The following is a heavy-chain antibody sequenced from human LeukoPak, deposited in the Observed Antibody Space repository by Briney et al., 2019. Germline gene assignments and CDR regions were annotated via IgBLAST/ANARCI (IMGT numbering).Heavy chain of an antibody. CDR2: INPNSGDT. CDR1: GYTFTGYY. J-gene: IGHJ3*02. V-gene: IGHV1-2*04. D-gene: IGHD3-10*01. CDR3: ARDLRFGESDSFDT. Sequence: ASVKVSCKASGYTFTGYYMHWVRQAPGQGLEWMGWINPNSGDTNFAQKFQGWVTMTRDTSISTAYMELRRLKSDDTAVYYCARDLRFGESDSFDTWGQGTMVTVSS.